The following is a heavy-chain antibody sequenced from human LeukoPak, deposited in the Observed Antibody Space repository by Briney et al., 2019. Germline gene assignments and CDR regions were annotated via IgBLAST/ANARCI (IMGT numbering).Heavy chain of an antibody. CDR2: INPTGDKT. Sequence: ASVKVSCKASGYTFTDHYMHWVRQVPGQGLEWMGLINPTGDKTWYAQKFQGRVTLTKDMSTTTDYMELSSLTSEDTAVYHCARDNSMENTAWWFDPWGQGTLVTVSS. D-gene: IGHD1-1*01. J-gene: IGHJ5*02. V-gene: IGHV1-46*01. CDR3: ARDNSMENTAWWFDP. CDR1: GYTFTDHY.